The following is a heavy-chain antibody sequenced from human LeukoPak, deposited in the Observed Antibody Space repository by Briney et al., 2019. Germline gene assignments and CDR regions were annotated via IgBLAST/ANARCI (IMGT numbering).Heavy chain of an antibody. J-gene: IGHJ4*02. CDR1: GGTFSSYA. Sequence: GASVKVSCKASGGTFSSYAISWVRQAPGQGLEWMGGIIPIFGTANYAQKFQGRVTITADESTSTAYMELSRLRSEDTAVYYCARGVNYDYVWGSYRGIYYFDYWGQGTLVTVSS. CDR3: ARGVNYDYVWGSYRGIYYFDY. D-gene: IGHD3-16*02. CDR2: IIPIFGTA. V-gene: IGHV1-69*01.